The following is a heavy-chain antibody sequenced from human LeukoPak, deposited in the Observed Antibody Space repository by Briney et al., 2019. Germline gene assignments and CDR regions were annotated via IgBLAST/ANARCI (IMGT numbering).Heavy chain of an antibody. CDR3: ARGPQGKSGSPPYYFDY. V-gene: IGHV3-66*01. CDR1: GFTFSSYA. CDR2: IYSGGST. D-gene: IGHD1-26*01. Sequence: SGGSLRLSCAASGFTFSSYAMHWVRQAPGKGLEWVSVIYSGGSTYYTDSVKGRFTISRDNSKNTLYLQMNSLRVEDTAVYYCARGPQGKSGSPPYYFDYWGQGTLVTVSS. J-gene: IGHJ4*02.